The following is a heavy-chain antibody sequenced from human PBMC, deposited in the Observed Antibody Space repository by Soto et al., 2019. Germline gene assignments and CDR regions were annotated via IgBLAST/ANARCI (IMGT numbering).Heavy chain of an antibody. D-gene: IGHD3-22*01. CDR3: MLGSGWKDFDY. Sequence: QLQLQESGPGLVKPSETLSLTCTFSGGSIIGSSYYWGWIRQPPGKGLEWIGNIYYSGSTYYNPSLKSRVTISVDTSKNQFSLKLSSVTAADTAVYYCMLGSGWKDFDYWGQGTLVTVSS. CDR2: IYYSGST. J-gene: IGHJ4*02. V-gene: IGHV4-39*01. CDR1: GGSIIGSSYY.